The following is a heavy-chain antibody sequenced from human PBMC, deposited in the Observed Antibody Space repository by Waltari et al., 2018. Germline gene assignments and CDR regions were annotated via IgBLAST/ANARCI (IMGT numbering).Heavy chain of an antibody. D-gene: IGHD3-10*01. CDR1: GFTFSSYA. Sequence: QVQLVESGGGVVQPGRSLRLSCAASGFTFSSYAMHWVRQAPGKGLEWVAVISNDGSSKKYVDSVKGRFTISRDNDKDTLYLQVTSLRAEDTAVYYCAKDRYGWGGYSDSWGQGTLVTVSS. CDR3: AKDRYGWGGYSDS. J-gene: IGHJ4*02. V-gene: IGHV3-30*18. CDR2: ISNDGSSK.